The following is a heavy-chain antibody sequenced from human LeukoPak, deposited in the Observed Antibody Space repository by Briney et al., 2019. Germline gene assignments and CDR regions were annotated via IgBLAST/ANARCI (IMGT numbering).Heavy chain of an antibody. Sequence: SETLSLTCAVYGGSSSDYYWNWIRQPPGKGLEWIGEINHSGSTNYNPSLKSRVTMSVDTFKNQFSLTLSSVTAADTAVYYCARVQDFDTRGYYLGYWGHGTLVTVSS. CDR3: ARVQDFDTRGYYLGY. V-gene: IGHV4-34*01. CDR1: GGSSSDYY. J-gene: IGHJ4*01. CDR2: INHSGST. D-gene: IGHD3-22*01.